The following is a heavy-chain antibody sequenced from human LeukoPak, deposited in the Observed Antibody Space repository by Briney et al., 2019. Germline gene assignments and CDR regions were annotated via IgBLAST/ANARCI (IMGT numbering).Heavy chain of an antibody. Sequence: GGSLRLSCAASGFTFDDYAMHWVRQAPGKGLEWVSGITWNSGGMGYADSVKGRFTISRDNAKNSLYLQMNSLRGQDTAFYYCAKDAGYSSSWSHGNQLVDYWGQGTLVIVSS. D-gene: IGHD6-13*01. CDR2: ITWNSGGM. CDR1: GFTFDDYA. J-gene: IGHJ4*02. V-gene: IGHV3-9*01. CDR3: AKDAGYSSSWSHGNQLVDY.